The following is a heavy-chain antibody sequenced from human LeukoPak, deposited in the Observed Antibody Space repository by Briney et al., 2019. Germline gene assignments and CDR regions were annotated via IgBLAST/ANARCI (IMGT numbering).Heavy chain of an antibody. CDR1: GYTFTTYD. V-gene: IGHV1-8*01. J-gene: IGHJ5*02. CDR3: ARGIRRGYSWFDP. D-gene: IGHD2-15*01. Sequence: ASVKVSCKASGYTFTTYDINWVRQATGQGLEWMGWMKPNSGNTGYAQKFQGRVTMTTNTSISTAYTELSSLRSEDTAIYYCARGIRRGYSWFDPWGQGTLVTVSS. CDR2: MKPNSGNT.